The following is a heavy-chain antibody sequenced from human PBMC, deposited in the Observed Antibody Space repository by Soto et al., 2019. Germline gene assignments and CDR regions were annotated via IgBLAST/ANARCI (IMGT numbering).Heavy chain of an antibody. V-gene: IGHV4-34*01. CDR2: INHSGST. J-gene: IGHJ6*02. CDR3: ARRPYYGSGNYYGRSSGLDV. Sequence: QVQLQQWGAGLLKPSETLSLTCTVYGGPFSGYYWSWIRQPPGKGLEWIGEINHSGSTNYSPALKSRITMSVDTSQSRLSRKMSSVTAADIAVYYCARRPYYGSGNYYGRSSGLDVWGQGTTVTVS. CDR1: GGPFSGYY. D-gene: IGHD3-10*01.